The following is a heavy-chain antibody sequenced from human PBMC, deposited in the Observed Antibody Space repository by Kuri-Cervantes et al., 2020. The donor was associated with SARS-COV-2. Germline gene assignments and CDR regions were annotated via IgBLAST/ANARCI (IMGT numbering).Heavy chain of an antibody. CDR2: ISYDGSNK. CDR1: GFTFNSYA. J-gene: IGHJ4*02. Sequence: GESLRLSCAASGFTFNSYAMHWVRQAPGKGLEWVTVISYDGSNKYYADSVKGRFTISRDNSKNTLYLQMNSLRAEDTAVYYCARDISGYYGNFDYWGQGTLVTVSS. CDR3: ARDISGYYGNFDY. D-gene: IGHD3-22*01. V-gene: IGHV3-30-3*01.